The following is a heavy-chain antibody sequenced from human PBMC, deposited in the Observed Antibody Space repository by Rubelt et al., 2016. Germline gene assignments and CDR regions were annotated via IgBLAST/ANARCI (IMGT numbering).Heavy chain of an antibody. D-gene: IGHD3-3*01. CDR2: MKADGSGE. CDR1: GFTFINHW. Sequence: EEQLVESGGGLVQPGGSLRLSCAASGFTFINHWMSWVRQAPGKGLEWVASMKADGSGENYVDSVKGRVTMSRENAKNSLFLQMDRLRVEDTAVYYCARDGVWGQGTLVTVSA. V-gene: IGHV3-7*01. J-gene: IGHJ4*02. CDR3: ARDGV.